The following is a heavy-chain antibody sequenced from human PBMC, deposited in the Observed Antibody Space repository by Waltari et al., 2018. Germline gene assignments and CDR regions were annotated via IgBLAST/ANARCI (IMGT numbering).Heavy chain of an antibody. CDR3: ARGPLEMATINY. Sequence: QVQLQQWGAGLLKPSETLSLTCAVHGGSFSGYYWSWIRQPPGKGLEWIGEINHSGSTNYNPSLKSRVTISVDTSKNQFSLKLSSVTAADTAVYYCARGPLEMATINYWGQGTLVTVSS. CDR1: GGSFSGYY. CDR2: INHSGST. D-gene: IGHD5-12*01. V-gene: IGHV4-34*01. J-gene: IGHJ4*02.